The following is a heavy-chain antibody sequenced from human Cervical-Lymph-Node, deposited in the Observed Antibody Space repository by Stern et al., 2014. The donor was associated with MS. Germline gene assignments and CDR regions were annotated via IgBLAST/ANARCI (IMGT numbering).Heavy chain of an antibody. J-gene: IGHJ4*02. CDR1: GYRFNTYW. CDR3: ARGEGSAWYN. D-gene: IGHD6-13*01. Sequence: EVQLVESGAEVKKPGESLKISCEASGYRFNTYWIGWVRQMPGKGLEWMGIIYPGDSDTRFSPTFQGQVSISADKSMSTAYLQWMSLKASDTAIYYCARGEGSAWYNWGQGTLVTVSS. CDR2: IYPGDSDT. V-gene: IGHV5-51*03.